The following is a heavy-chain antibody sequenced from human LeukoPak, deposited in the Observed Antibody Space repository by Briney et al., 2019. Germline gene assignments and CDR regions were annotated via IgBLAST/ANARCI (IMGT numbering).Heavy chain of an antibody. V-gene: IGHV3-48*02. D-gene: IGHD1-7*01. Sequence: PGGSLRLSCAASGFTFSSAWMNWVRQAPGKGLEWVSYISSSSSTIYYRDSVKGRFTISRDSAKNSLYLQMNSLRDEDTAVYYCTPHRDGNYPFDYWGQGTLVTVSS. CDR1: GFTFSSAW. J-gene: IGHJ4*02. CDR2: ISSSSSTI. CDR3: TPHRDGNYPFDY.